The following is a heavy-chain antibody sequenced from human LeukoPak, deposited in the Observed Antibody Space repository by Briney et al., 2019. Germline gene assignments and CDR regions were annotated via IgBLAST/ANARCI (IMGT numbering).Heavy chain of an antibody. CDR1: GGSISSGDYY. J-gene: IGHJ5*02. CDR3: AREIVVVPAAGGGFDP. D-gene: IGHD2-2*01. CDR2: IYYSGST. V-gene: IGHV4-30-4*01. Sequence: PSQTLSLTCTVSGGSISSGDYYWSWIRQPPGKGLEWIGYIYYSGSTYYNPSLKRRVTISVDTSKNQFSLKLSSVTAADTAVYYCAREIVVVPAAGGGFDPWGQGTLVTVSS.